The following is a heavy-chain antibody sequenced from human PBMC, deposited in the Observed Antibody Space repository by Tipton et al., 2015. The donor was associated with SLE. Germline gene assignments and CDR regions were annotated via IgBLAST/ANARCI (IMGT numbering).Heavy chain of an antibody. CDR3: ARGIYGDPTFDI. Sequence: QLVQSGPEVKKPGASVKVSCKASGYTFDTFGVSWVRQAPGQGLEWMGWMNPNSDNTGFTQKFQGRVTMTRDTSISTAYMELRSLRSEDTAVYYCARGIYGDPTFDIWGQGTLVTVSS. CDR1: GYTFDTFG. CDR2: MNPNSDNT. D-gene: IGHD4-17*01. V-gene: IGHV1-8*02. J-gene: IGHJ4*02.